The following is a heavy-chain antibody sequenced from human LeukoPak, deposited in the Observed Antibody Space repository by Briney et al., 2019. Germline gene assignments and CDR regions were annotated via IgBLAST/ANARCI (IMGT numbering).Heavy chain of an antibody. Sequence: PGGSLRLSCAASGFTVSSNYMSWVRQAPGKGLEWVSVIYSGGTTYYADSVKGRFTISRDNSKNTLYLQMNSLRAEDTAVYYCARDPGGYYDFWSGLRGAFDIWGQGTMVTVSS. J-gene: IGHJ3*02. CDR1: GFTVSSNY. CDR2: IYSGGTT. D-gene: IGHD3-3*01. CDR3: ARDPGGYYDFWSGLRGAFDI. V-gene: IGHV3-53*01.